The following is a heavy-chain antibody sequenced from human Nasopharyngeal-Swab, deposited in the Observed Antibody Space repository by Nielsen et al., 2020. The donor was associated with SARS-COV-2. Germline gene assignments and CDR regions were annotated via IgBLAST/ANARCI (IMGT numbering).Heavy chain of an antibody. CDR3: AKDPRPTYDSSGYGLDY. CDR2: ISYDGSNK. D-gene: IGHD3-22*01. V-gene: IGHV3-30*18. J-gene: IGHJ4*02. Sequence: WIRQPPGKGLEWVAVISYDGSNKYYADSVKGRFTISRGNSKNTLYLQMNSLRAEDTAVYYCAKDPRPTYDSSGYGLDYWGQGTLVTVSS.